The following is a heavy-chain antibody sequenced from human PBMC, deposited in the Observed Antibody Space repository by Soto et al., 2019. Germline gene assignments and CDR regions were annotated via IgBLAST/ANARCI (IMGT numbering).Heavy chain of an antibody. D-gene: IGHD2-2*01. CDR2: IYHTGKT. V-gene: IGHV4-31*03. CDR1: GDALYIGGYY. J-gene: IGHJ5*02. Sequence: TLSLTCTVSGDALYIGGYYWTWIRQHPGKDLEWIGYIYHTGKTYYNPSLESRVTMSVDTSKNQFSLKLASVTAADTAVYHCDRDASSTANWITPRGQRP. CDR3: DRDASSTANWITP.